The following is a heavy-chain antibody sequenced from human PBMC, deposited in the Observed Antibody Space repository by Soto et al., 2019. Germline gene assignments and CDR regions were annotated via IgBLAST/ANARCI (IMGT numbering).Heavy chain of an antibody. CDR1: GFTFSSYA. V-gene: IGHV3-23*01. D-gene: IGHD3-3*01. Sequence: PGGSLRLSCAASGFTFSSYAMSWVRQAPGKGLEWVSAISGSGGSTYYADSVKGRFTISRDNSKNTLYLQMNSLRAEDTAVYYCAKDAEGYDFWSGYFDNWFDPWGQGALVTVSS. CDR3: AKDAEGYDFWSGYFDNWFDP. J-gene: IGHJ5*02. CDR2: ISGSGGST.